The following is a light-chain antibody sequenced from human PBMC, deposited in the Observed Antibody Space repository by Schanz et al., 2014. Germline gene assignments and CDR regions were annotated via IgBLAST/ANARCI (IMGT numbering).Light chain of an antibody. V-gene: IGKV1-5*03. CDR2: KAS. Sequence: DIQMTQSPSTLSASVGDRVTITCRASQSISSWLAWYQQKPGKAPKLLIYKASSLESGVPSRFSGSGSGTEFLLTISSLQPDDFATYYCQQYNSYSQTFGQGTRLQIK. CDR3: QQYNSYSQT. J-gene: IGKJ2*01. CDR1: QSISSW.